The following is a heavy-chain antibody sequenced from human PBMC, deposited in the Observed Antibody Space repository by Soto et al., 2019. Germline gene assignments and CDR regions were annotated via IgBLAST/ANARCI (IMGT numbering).Heavy chain of an antibody. CDR2: LIPLFGTT. J-gene: IGHJ4*02. D-gene: IGHD7-27*01. Sequence: QVQLVQSGAEVKKPGSSVKVSCEASGGTFSGHAISWVRQAPGQGPEWMGGLIPLFGTTQHAQNFQDRLTIPADTCTSTAYLELPSLRFAATAFYACARGPNWGYRFDSWGQGTLVTVSS. CDR3: ARGPNWGYRFDS. CDR1: GGTFSGHA. V-gene: IGHV1-69*06.